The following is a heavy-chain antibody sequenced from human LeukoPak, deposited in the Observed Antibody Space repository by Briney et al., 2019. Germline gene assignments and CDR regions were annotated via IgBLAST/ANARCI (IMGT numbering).Heavy chain of an antibody. V-gene: IGHV6-1*01. CDR3: ARDIFFSGAGNSRPFDY. Sequence: SQTLSLTCAISGDSVASNIPTWNWIRQSPSRGLEWLARTYYRSKWHNDYAVSVKSRITINADTSKNQFSLHLNSVAPEDTAIYYCARDIFFSGAGNSRPFDYWGQGTLVTVSS. CDR2: TYYRSKWHN. D-gene: IGHD3-10*01. CDR1: GDSVASNIPT. J-gene: IGHJ4*02.